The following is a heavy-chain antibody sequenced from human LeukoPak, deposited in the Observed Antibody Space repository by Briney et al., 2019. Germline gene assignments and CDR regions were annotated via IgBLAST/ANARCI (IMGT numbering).Heavy chain of an antibody. CDR2: IWYDGSKT. J-gene: IGHJ6*03. CDR1: GFTFSNYG. D-gene: IGHD3-10*01. Sequence: GRSPRLSCAASGFTFSNYGMHWVRQAPGKGLEWVAVIWYDGSKTYYADSVKGRFTISRDNSKNTLYLQMSSLRAEDTAVNYCARDRYYGSENYYYYYYMDVWGKGTTVTVSS. CDR3: ARDRYYGSENYYYYYYMDV. V-gene: IGHV3-33*01.